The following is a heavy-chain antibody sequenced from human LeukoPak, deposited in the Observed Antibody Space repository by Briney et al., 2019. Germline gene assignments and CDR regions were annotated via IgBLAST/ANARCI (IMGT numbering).Heavy chain of an antibody. CDR3: ARGENWFDP. CDR2: ISSSSSYI. V-gene: IGHV3-21*01. J-gene: IGHJ5*02. CDR1: GFTFSSYS. Sequence: GGSLRLSCAASGFTFSSYSMNWVRQAPGKGLEWVSSISSSSSYIYYADSLKGRSTISRDNAKNSLYLQMSSLRAEDTALYYCARGENWFDPWGQGTLVTVSS.